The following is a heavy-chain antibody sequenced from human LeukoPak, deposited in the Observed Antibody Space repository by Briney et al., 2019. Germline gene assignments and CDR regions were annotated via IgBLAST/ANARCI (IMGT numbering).Heavy chain of an antibody. CDR3: AREGGYDSLGY. CDR1: RFTFSSYW. Sequence: PGGSLRLSCAASRFTFSSYWMHWVRQAPGKGLVWVSRINSDGSSTSYADSVKGRFTISRDNAKNTLYLQMNSLRAEDTAVYYCAREGGYDSLGYWGQGTLVTVSS. CDR2: INSDGSST. J-gene: IGHJ4*02. D-gene: IGHD5-12*01. V-gene: IGHV3-74*01.